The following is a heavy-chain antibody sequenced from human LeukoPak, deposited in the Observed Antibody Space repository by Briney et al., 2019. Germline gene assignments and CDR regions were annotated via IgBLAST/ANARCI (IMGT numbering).Heavy chain of an antibody. CDR2: INPNSGGT. J-gene: IGHJ5*02. D-gene: IGHD2-2*01. CDR3: AREGSSTSSRWFDP. CDR1: GYTFTGYY. Sequence: GASVKVSCKASGYTFTGYYMHWVRQAPGQGLEWMGWINPNSGGTNYAQKFQGRVTMTRDTSISTAYMELSRLRSDDTAVYYCAREGSSTSSRWFDPWGQGTLVTVSS. V-gene: IGHV1-2*02.